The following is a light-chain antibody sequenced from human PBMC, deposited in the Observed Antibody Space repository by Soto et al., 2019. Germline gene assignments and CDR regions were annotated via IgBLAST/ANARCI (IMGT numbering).Light chain of an antibody. CDR3: QQYYATPYT. CDR2: WAS. CDR1: QNVLYSSNNKNY. J-gene: IGKJ2*01. V-gene: IGKV4-1*01. Sequence: DIVMTQSPDSLAVSLGERATINCKSSQNVLYSSNNKNYLAWYQQKPGQPPKLLISWASTRESGFPDRFSGSGSGTDFTLTISSLQVEYVAVYYCQQYYATPYTFGQGTKLQIK.